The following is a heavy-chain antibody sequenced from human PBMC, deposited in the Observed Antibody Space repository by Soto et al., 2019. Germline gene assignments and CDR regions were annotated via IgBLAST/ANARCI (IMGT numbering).Heavy chain of an antibody. Sequence: ASVKVSCKASGYTFTGYYMHWVRQAPGQGLEWMGWINPNSGGTNYAQKFQGRVTMTRDTSISTAYMELSRLRSDDTAVYYCARVSGGRGPFDYLGQGTLVTVSS. J-gene: IGHJ4*02. CDR1: GYTFTGYY. V-gene: IGHV1-2*02. D-gene: IGHD2-15*01. CDR3: ARVSGGRGPFDY. CDR2: INPNSGGT.